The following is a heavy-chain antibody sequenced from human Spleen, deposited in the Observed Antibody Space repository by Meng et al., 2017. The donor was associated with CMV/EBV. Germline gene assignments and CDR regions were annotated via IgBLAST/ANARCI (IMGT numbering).Heavy chain of an antibody. J-gene: IGHJ1*01. Sequence: SRRSYDWGWIRQPPGKGLEWIGSIYYSGSTYYNPSLKSRVTISVDTSKNQFSLKLSSVTAADTAVYYCASVIGYCSSTSCYSEYFQHWGQGTLVTVSS. CDR3: ASVIGYCSSTSCYSEYFQH. CDR2: IYYSGST. CDR1: SRRSYD. V-gene: IGHV4-39*01. D-gene: IGHD2-2*02.